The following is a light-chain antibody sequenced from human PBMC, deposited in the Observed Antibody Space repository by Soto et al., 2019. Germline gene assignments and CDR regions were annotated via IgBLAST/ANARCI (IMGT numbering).Light chain of an antibody. V-gene: IGKV1-39*01. J-gene: IGKJ5*01. Sequence: DIQMTQSPSSLSASVGDRVTITGRASQSISSHLNWYQQKPGKAPKPLIYAASNLQSGVPSRFSGSGSGTDFTLTISSLQPEDFATYYCQQSYNTPITFGQGTRLEI. CDR1: QSISSH. CDR2: AAS. CDR3: QQSYNTPIT.